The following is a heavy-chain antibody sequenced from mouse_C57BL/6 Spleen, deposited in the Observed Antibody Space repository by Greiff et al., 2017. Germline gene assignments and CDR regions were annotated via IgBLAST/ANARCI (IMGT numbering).Heavy chain of an antibody. CDR3: ARQYDYDDGARFAY. D-gene: IGHD2-4*01. CDR1: GFSLTSYG. V-gene: IGHV2-6-1*01. Sequence: VKVVESGPGLVAPSQSLSITCTVSGFSLTSYGVHWVRQPPGKGLEWLVVIWSDGSTTYNSALKSRLSISKDNSKSQVFLKMNSLQTDDTAMYYCARQYDYDDGARFAYWGQGTLVTVSA. J-gene: IGHJ3*01. CDR2: IWSDGST.